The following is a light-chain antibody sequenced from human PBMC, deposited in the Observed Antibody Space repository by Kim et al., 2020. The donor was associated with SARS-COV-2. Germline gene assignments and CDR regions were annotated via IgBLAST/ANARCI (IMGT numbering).Light chain of an antibody. V-gene: IGLV4-69*01. CDR3: QTWGTGIVV. CDR2: LNSDGSH. CDR1: SGHSSYA. Sequence: SVKPTCPLSSGHSSYAIAWHQQQPEKGPRYLMKLNSDGSHSKGDGIPDRFSGSSSGAERYLTISSLQSEDEADYYCQTWGTGIVVFGGGTQLTVL. J-gene: IGLJ2*01.